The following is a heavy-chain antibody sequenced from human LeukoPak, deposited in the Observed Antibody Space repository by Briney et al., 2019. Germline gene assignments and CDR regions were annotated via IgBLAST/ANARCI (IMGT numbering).Heavy chain of an antibody. V-gene: IGHV4-30-4*08. Sequence: SQTLSLTCTVSGGSISSGDYYWSWIRQPPGKGLEWIGYIYYSGSTYYNPSLKSRVTISVDTSKNQFSLKLSSVTATDTAVYYCAGWNYDYYYMDVWGKGTTVTVSS. CDR2: IYYSGST. CDR1: GGSISSGDYY. CDR3: AGWNYDYYYMDV. J-gene: IGHJ6*03.